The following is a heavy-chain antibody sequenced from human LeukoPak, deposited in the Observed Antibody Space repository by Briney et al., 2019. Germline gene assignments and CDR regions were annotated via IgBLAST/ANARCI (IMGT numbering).Heavy chain of an antibody. V-gene: IGHV3-74*01. CDR3: TTGPSYGYEW. Sequence: GGSLRLSCAASGMTFSVHWMHRVRHVPGKGLVLVSLMKTEGRTSIYAGAVKGRFTISRDNGKSTLYLQMNSLRAEDTAIYYCTTGPSYGYEWWGQGTVVTVSS. CDR1: GMTFSVHW. D-gene: IGHD3-16*01. CDR2: MKTEGRTS. J-gene: IGHJ1*01.